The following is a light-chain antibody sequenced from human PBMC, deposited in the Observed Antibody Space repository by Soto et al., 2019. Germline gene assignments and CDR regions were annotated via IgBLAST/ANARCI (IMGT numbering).Light chain of an antibody. V-gene: IGKV3-15*01. CDR1: QSVSSN. J-gene: IGKJ1*01. Sequence: EMLMTQSPPTLSVSPGERATLSCRASQSVSSNLAWYQQKPSQTPRLLIYGASTRATGVPAGFSGSGSGTEFTLTISSLQSEDFAVYYCQQYNKWPWTFGPGTKVDIK. CDR2: GAS. CDR3: QQYNKWPWT.